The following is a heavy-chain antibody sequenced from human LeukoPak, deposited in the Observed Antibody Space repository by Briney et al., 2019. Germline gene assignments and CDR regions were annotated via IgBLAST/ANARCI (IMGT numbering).Heavy chain of an antibody. V-gene: IGHV1-18*01. D-gene: IGHD3-22*01. J-gene: IGHJ4*02. CDR2: INPNSGGT. CDR3: ARVYYYDSSGYYFDY. Sequence: ASVKVSCKASGYTFTSYGISWVRQAPGQGLEWMGWINPNSGGTNYAQKFQGRVTMTTDTSTSTAYMELRSLRSDDTAVYYCARVYYYDSSGYYFDYWGQGTLVTVSS. CDR1: GYTFTSYG.